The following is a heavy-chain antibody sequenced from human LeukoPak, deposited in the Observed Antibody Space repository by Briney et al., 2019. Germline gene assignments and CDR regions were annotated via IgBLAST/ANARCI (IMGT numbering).Heavy chain of an antibody. Sequence: GGSLRLSCAASGSTFSSSAMHWVRQPPGKGLEWVSVIYSGGTTYYADSVKGRFTISRDNSKNTLYLQMNSLRAEDTAVYYCARPLTIEGAFDIWGQGTMVTVSS. V-gene: IGHV3-53*01. D-gene: IGHD1-26*01. CDR3: ARPLTIEGAFDI. CDR2: IYSGGTT. J-gene: IGHJ3*02. CDR1: GSTFSSSA.